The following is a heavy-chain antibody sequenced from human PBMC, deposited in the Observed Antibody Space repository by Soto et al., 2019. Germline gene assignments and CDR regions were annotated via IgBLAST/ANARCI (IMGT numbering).Heavy chain of an antibody. J-gene: IGHJ4*02. Sequence: PSETLSLTCTVSGGSISSGTYYWSWIRQHPGKGLEWIGYIYYSGSTHYNPSLKSRVTISVDTSKNQFSLKLSSVTAADTAVYYCARQLTTPTPFDYWGQGTLVTVSS. CDR2: IYYSGST. V-gene: IGHV4-31*03. CDR3: ARQLTTPTPFDY. D-gene: IGHD4-17*01. CDR1: GGSISSGTYY.